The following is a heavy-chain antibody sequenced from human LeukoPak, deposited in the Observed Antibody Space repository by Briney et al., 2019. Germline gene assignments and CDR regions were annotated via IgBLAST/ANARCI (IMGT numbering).Heavy chain of an antibody. J-gene: IGHJ3*02. D-gene: IGHD1-26*01. Sequence: ASVKVSCKASGYTFTSYGISWVRQAPGQGLEWMGWISAYNGNTNYAQKLQGRVTMTTDTSTSTAYMELRSLRSDDTAVYYCASLWWESPEDGAFDIWGQGTMVTVSS. V-gene: IGHV1-18*01. CDR3: ASLWWESPEDGAFDI. CDR2: ISAYNGNT. CDR1: GYTFTSYG.